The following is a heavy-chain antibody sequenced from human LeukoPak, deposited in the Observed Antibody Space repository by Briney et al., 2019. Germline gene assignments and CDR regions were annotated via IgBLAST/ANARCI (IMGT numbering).Heavy chain of an antibody. CDR3: XXXASYQLLSYNNWFDP. CDR1: GFTFSSYS. CDR2: ISSSSTYI. V-gene: IGHV3-21*01. Sequence: GGSLRLSCAASGFTFSSYSMNWVRQAPGKGLEWVSSISSSSTYIYYADSLKGRFTISRDNAKNSLYLHLNSLRAEDTAVYYXXXXASYQLLSYNNWFDPWGQGTLVTVSS. D-gene: IGHD2-2*01. J-gene: IGHJ5*02.